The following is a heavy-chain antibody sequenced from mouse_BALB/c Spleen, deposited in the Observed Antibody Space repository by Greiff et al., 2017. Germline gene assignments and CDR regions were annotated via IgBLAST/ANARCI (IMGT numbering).Heavy chain of an antibody. Sequence: VKLMESGPGLVAPSQSLSITCTVSGFSLTSYGVHWVRQPPGKGLEWLGVIWAGGSTNYNSALMSRLSISKDNSKSQVFLKMNSLQTDDTAMYYCARDRDSSGYWFAYWGQGTLVTVSA. D-gene: IGHD3-2*01. V-gene: IGHV2-9*02. CDR3: ARDRDSSGYWFAY. J-gene: IGHJ3*01. CDR2: IWAGGST. CDR1: GFSLTSYG.